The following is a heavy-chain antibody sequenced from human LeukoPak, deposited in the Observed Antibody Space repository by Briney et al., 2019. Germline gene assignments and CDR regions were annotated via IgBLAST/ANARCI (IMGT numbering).Heavy chain of an antibody. V-gene: IGHV1-18*01. Sequence: GASVKVSCKASGYTFTTYGISWVRQAPGQGLEWMGWISAYNGNTSYAQKFQGRVTMTTDASTTTAYMEMRSLRSDDTAVHYCARVGYSDSSGSRWGQGTLVTVSS. J-gene: IGHJ4*02. D-gene: IGHD3-22*01. CDR3: ARVGYSDSSGSR. CDR1: GYTFTTYG. CDR2: ISAYNGNT.